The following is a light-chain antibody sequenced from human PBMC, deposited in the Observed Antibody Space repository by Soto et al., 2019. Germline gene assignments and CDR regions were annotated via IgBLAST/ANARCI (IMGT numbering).Light chain of an antibody. J-gene: IGKJ5*01. CDR3: QQRSNWPPIT. V-gene: IGKV3-11*01. Sequence: EIVMTQSPATLSVSPGERATLSCRASESVSSKLVWYQKKPGQAPRLLIHDASTRATGIPARFSGSGSGTDFTLTISSLEPEDFAVYYCQQRSNWPPITFGQGTRLEIK. CDR1: ESVSSK. CDR2: DAS.